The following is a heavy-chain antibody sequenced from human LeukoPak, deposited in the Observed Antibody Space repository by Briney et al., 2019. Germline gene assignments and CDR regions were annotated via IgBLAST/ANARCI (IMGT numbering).Heavy chain of an antibody. CDR3: ARDSYVWGSYRNTHLDY. J-gene: IGHJ4*02. CDR2: ISYDGSNK. Sequence: GGSLRLACAASGFTFSTYPMNWVRQAPGKGLEWVAVISYDGSNKYYADSVKGRFTISRDNSKNTLYLQMNSLRAEDTAVYYCARDSYVWGSYRNTHLDYWGQGTLVTVSS. CDR1: GFTFSTYP. V-gene: IGHV3-30-3*01. D-gene: IGHD3-16*02.